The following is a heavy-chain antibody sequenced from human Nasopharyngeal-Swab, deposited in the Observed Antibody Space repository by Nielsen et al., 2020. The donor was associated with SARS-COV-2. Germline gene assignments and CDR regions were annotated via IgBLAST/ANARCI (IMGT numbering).Heavy chain of an antibody. CDR1: GGSISSGGYY. D-gene: IGHD2-15*01. V-gene: IGHV4-31*03. J-gene: IGHJ5*02. CDR3: ARGLIAATSEVWWFDP. Sequence: SETLSLPCTVSGGSISSGGYYWSWIRQHPGKGLEWIGYIYYSGSTYYNPSLKSRVTISVDTSKNQFSLKLSSVTAADTAVYYCARGLIAATSEVWWFDPWGQGTLVTVSS. CDR2: IYYSGST.